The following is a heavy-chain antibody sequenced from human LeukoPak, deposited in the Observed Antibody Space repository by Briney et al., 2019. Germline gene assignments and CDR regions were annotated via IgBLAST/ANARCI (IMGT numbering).Heavy chain of an antibody. V-gene: IGHV1-2*02. Sequence: ASVKVSCKASGYTFTNYYVHWVRQAPGQGLEWMGWINANSGATNYAQKFQGRVTMTRDTSISTAYMELSRLTSDDTAVYYCARHSRGRWYVFDYWGQGTLVTVSS. D-gene: IGHD6-13*01. CDR3: ARHSRGRWYVFDY. CDR1: GYTFTNYY. CDR2: INANSGAT. J-gene: IGHJ4*02.